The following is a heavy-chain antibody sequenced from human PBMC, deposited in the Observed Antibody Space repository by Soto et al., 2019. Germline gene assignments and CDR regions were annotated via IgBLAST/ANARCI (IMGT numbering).Heavy chain of an antibody. J-gene: IGHJ6*02. Sequence: PSETPSLTCTVSGGSISSSSYYWGWIRQPPGKGLEWIGSIYYSGSTYYNPSLKSRVTISVDTSKNQFSLKLSSVTAADTAVYYCARLAMVYEERYSAITSKPTYYYYYGMDVWGQGTTVTVSS. CDR2: IYYSGST. CDR3: ARLAMVYEERYSAITSKPTYYYYYGMDV. CDR1: GGSISSSSYY. V-gene: IGHV4-39*01. D-gene: IGHD2-8*01.